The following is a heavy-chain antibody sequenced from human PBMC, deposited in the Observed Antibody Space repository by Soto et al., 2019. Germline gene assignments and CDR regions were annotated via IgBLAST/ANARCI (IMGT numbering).Heavy chain of an antibody. Sequence: QVQLQQWGAGLLKPSETLSLTCAVCGGSFSGYYWSWIRQPPGKGLEWIGEINHSGSTNYNPSLKSRVTISVDTSKNQFSLKLSSVTAADTAVYYCASRDPADYWGQGTLVTVSS. CDR2: INHSGST. CDR3: ASRDPADY. J-gene: IGHJ4*02. V-gene: IGHV4-34*01. D-gene: IGHD3-10*01. CDR1: GGSFSGYY.